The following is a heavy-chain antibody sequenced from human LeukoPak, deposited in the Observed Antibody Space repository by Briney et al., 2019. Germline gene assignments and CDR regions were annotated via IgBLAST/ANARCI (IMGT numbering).Heavy chain of an antibody. Sequence: GGSLRLSCAASGFTFSSYGMHWVRQAPGKGLEWVAVISYVGSNKYYADSVKGRFTISRDNSKNTLYLQMNSLRAEDTAVYYCAKDNSGYSYGFDYWGQGTLVTVSS. CDR1: GFTFSSYG. V-gene: IGHV3-30*18. D-gene: IGHD5-18*01. J-gene: IGHJ4*02. CDR3: AKDNSGYSYGFDY. CDR2: ISYVGSNK.